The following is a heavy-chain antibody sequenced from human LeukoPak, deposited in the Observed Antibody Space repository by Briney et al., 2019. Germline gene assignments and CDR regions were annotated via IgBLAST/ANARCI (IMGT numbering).Heavy chain of an antibody. CDR3: ARDAVYCSSTSCYNYYYYMDV. CDR2: IKQDGSNK. V-gene: IGHV3-7*01. D-gene: IGHD2-2*01. Sequence: GGSLRLSCAASGFTFSSYWMSWVRQAPGKGLEWVANIKQDGSNKYYADSVKGRFTISRDNSKNTLYLQMNSLRAEDTAVYYCARDAVYCSSTSCYNYYYYMDVWGKGTTVTVSS. CDR1: GFTFSSYW. J-gene: IGHJ6*03.